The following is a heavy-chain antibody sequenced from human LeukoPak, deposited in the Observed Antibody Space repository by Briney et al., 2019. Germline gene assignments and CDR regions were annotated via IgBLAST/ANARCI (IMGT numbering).Heavy chain of an antibody. CDR1: GLTFSSYA. D-gene: IGHD3-22*01. CDR3: ARAMISGSDY. CDR2: ISGGGGRT. J-gene: IGHJ4*02. Sequence: PGGSLRLSCAASGLTFSSYAMSWVRQAPGKGLEWVSAISGGGGRTYYADSVKGRFTISRDNAKNTLYLQMNSLRAEDTAVYYCARAMISGSDYWGQGTLVTVSS. V-gene: IGHV3-23*01.